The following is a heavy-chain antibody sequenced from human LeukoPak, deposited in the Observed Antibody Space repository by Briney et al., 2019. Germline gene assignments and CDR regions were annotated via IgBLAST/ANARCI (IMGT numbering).Heavy chain of an antibody. Sequence: GRSLRLSCAASGFTFSSHGMHWVRQAPGKGLEWVAVISYDGSNKYYADSVKGRFTISRDNSKNTLYLQMNSLRAEDTAVYYCAKGQPSGWFGELLLGDYWGQGTLVTVSS. D-gene: IGHD3-10*01. V-gene: IGHV3-30*18. J-gene: IGHJ4*02. CDR3: AKGQPSGWFGELLLGDY. CDR2: ISYDGSNK. CDR1: GFTFSSHG.